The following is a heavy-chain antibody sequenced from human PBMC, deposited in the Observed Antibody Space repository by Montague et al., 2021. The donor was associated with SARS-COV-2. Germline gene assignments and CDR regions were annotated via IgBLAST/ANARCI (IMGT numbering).Heavy chain of an antibody. Sequence: SETLSLTCTVSGGSISSSSYYWGWIRQPPGKGLEWIGSIYYSGSTYYNPSLKGRVTISVDTSKNQFSLKLSSVTAADTAVYYCARDQGYNWNYYYYYGMDVWGQGTTVTVSS. V-gene: IGHV4-39*07. CDR3: ARDQGYNWNYYYYYGMDV. CDR2: IYYSGST. D-gene: IGHD1-20*01. J-gene: IGHJ6*02. CDR1: GGSISSSSYY.